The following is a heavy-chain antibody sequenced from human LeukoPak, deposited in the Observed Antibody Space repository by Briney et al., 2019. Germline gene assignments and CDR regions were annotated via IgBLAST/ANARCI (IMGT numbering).Heavy chain of an antibody. Sequence: PGGSLRLSCAASGFPFSDYAMTWIRQAPGTGLEWVAFISGTLTTFYSDSVRGRFTISRENSKNTLYLQMNSLRVGDTAVYYCARDGSGYYGSGTYQIDPWGQGTLVTVSS. V-gene: IGHV3-23*01. D-gene: IGHD3-10*01. CDR1: GFPFSDYA. CDR2: ISGTLTT. J-gene: IGHJ5*02. CDR3: ARDGSGYYGSGTYQIDP.